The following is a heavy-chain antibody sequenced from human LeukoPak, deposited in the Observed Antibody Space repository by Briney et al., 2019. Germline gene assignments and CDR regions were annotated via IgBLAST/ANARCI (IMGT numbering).Heavy chain of an antibody. CDR1: GGSISSYY. V-gene: IGHV4-4*07. CDR2: IYTSGST. Sequence: SETLSLTCTVSGGSISSYYWSWIRQPAGKGLEWIGRIYTSGSTNYNPSLKSRVTMSVDTSKNQFSLKLSFVTAADTAVYYCAASKYYYGSGTGPWFDPWGQGTLVTVSS. D-gene: IGHD3-10*01. CDR3: AASKYYYGSGTGPWFDP. J-gene: IGHJ5*02.